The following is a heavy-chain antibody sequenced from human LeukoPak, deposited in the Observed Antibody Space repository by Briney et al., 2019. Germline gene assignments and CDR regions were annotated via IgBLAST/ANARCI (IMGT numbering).Heavy chain of an antibody. J-gene: IGHJ3*02. D-gene: IGHD3-10*01. CDR1: GVSISSGSNY. CDR3: ARSDGYGLIGI. CDR2: IYSSGST. V-gene: IGHV4-39*07. Sequence: SETLSLTCSVSGVSISSGSNYWGWIRQPLGKALEWIGSIYSSGSTCYNPSLKSRVIILFDTAKNHFSLNLSSVTAADTAVYYCARSDGYGLIGIWGQGTMVTVSS.